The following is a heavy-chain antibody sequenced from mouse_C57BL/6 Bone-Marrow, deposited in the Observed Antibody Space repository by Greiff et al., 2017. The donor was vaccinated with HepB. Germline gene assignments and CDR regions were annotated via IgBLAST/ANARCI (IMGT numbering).Heavy chain of an antibody. Sequence: QVQLKESGAELVRPGTSVKVSCKASGYAFTNYLIEWVKQRPGQGLEWIGVINPGSGGTNYNEKFKGKATLTADKSSSTAYMQLSSLTSEDSAVYFCARSSFPWFAYWGQGTLVTVSA. CDR1: GYAFTNYL. CDR2: INPGSGGT. J-gene: IGHJ3*01. V-gene: IGHV1-54*01. CDR3: ARSSFPWFAY.